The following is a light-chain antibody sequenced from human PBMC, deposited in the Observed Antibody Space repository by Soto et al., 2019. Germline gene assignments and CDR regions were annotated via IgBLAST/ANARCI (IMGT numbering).Light chain of an antibody. J-gene: IGKJ3*01. Sequence: EIVLTQSPGTLSLSPGERATLSCRASQSVSSSYLAWYQQKPGQAPRLLIHGASSRATGIPDRFSGSGSGTDFTLSIIRLEPEDFSVYYCQQYGSSIFTFGPGTKVDIK. V-gene: IGKV3-20*01. CDR1: QSVSSSY. CDR3: QQYGSSIFT. CDR2: GAS.